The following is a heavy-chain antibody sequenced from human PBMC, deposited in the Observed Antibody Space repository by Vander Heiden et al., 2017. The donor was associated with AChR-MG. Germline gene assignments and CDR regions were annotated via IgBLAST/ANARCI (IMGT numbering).Heavy chain of an antibody. V-gene: IGHV4-31*03. J-gene: IGHJ4*02. CDR2: IYYGAST. D-gene: IGHD2-15*01. Sequence: QVQLQESGPGLVKPSQTLSLTCTVPGGSINSGGYYWSWIRQHPGKGLEWIGYIYYGASTYYNPSLKSRLTISLDTSKNQFSLKLSSVTAADTAVYYCARAKRSRLVYFDYWGQGTLVTVSS. CDR1: GGSINSGGYY. CDR3: ARAKRSRLVYFDY.